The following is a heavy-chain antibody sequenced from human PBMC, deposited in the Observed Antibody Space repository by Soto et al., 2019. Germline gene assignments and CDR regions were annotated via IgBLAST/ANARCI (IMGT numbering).Heavy chain of an antibody. CDR1: GFTFSSYS. V-gene: IGHV3-21*01. CDR3: ARDCSSTRCYGLIDY. D-gene: IGHD2-2*01. J-gene: IGHJ4*02. Sequence: PGGSLRLSCAASGFTFSSYSMNWVRQAPGKGLEWVSSISSSSSYIYYADSVKGRFTISRDNAKNSLYLQMNSLRAEDTAVYYCARDCSSTRCYGLIDYWGQGTLVTVSS. CDR2: ISSSSSYI.